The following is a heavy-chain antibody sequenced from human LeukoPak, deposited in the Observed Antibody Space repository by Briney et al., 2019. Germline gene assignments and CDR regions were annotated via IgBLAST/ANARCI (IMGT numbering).Heavy chain of an antibody. CDR1: GFTSSSYS. CDR3: ARGRAAAKHLDY. D-gene: IGHD6-13*01. Sequence: PGGSLRLSCAASGFTSSSYSMNWVRQAPGKGLEWVSSISSSSSYIYYADSVKGRFTISRDNAKNSPYLQMNSLRAEDTAVYHCARGRAAAKHLDYWGQGTLVTVSS. V-gene: IGHV3-21*01. J-gene: IGHJ4*02. CDR2: ISSSSSYI.